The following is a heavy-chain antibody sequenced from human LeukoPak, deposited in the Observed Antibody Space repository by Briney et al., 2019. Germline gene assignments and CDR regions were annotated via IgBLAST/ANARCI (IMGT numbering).Heavy chain of an antibody. J-gene: IGHJ4*02. CDR3: ARDKIVGATHFDY. CDR2: IKQDGSEK. D-gene: IGHD1-26*01. Sequence: PGGSLRLSCAASGFTFSTYWMSWVRQAPGKGLEWVANIKQDGSEKYYVDSVKGRFTISRDNAKNSLYPQMNSLRAEDTAVYYCARDKIVGATHFDYWGKGTLVTVSS. V-gene: IGHV3-7*05. CDR1: GFTFSTYW.